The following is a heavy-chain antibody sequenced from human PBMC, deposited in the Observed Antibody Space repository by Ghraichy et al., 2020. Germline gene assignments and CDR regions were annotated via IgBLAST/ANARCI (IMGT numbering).Heavy chain of an antibody. CDR2: IYPGDSDT. Sequence: GESLNISCKGSGYSFTSYWIGWVRQMPGKGLEWMGIIYPGDSDTRYSPSFQGQVTISADKSISTAYLQWSSLKASDTAMYYCASNPSGYYESFDYWGQGTLVTVSS. CDR1: GYSFTSYW. CDR3: ASNPSGYYESFDY. V-gene: IGHV5-51*01. D-gene: IGHD3-22*01. J-gene: IGHJ4*02.